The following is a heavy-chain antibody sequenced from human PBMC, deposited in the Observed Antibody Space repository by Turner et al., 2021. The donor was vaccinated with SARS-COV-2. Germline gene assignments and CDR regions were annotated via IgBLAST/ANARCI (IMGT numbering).Heavy chain of an antibody. Sequence: QLQLQESGPGLVKPSATMSLTCTVHGGSIRSSSYYWGWLRQPQGKGLEWIGSISYSGSTYYNPSLKSRVTISVDTSKNQFSLKLSSVTAADTAVYYCARQRLVVVPAAIINGMDVWGQGTTVTVSS. V-gene: IGHV4-39*01. J-gene: IGHJ6*02. CDR1: GGSIRSSSYY. D-gene: IGHD2-2*01. CDR2: ISYSGST. CDR3: ARQRLVVVPAAIINGMDV.